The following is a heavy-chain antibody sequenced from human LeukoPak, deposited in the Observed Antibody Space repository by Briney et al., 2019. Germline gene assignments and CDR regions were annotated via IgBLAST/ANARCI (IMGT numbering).Heavy chain of an antibody. V-gene: IGHV3-20*04. CDR1: GFTFRTSG. D-gene: IGHD6-19*01. Sequence: GGSLRLSCAASGFTFRTSGTNWVRQAPGKGLEWVSGINWNGGSTGYADSVKGRFTISRDNAKNSLYLQMNSLRAEDTAFYCARDVSSGWYSDYWGQGTLVTVSS. CDR3: ARDVSSGWYSDY. J-gene: IGHJ4*02. CDR2: INWNGGST.